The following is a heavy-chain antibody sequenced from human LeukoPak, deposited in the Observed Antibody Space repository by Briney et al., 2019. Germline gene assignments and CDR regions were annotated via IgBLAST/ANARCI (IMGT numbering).Heavy chain of an antibody. J-gene: IGHJ4*02. CDR3: ARGGGYYFDY. Sequence: GSLRLSCAASGFTFSSYAMSWVRQPPGQGLEWIGEIYHGGITNYSPSLKSRVTISLDQSKNQLSLNLRSVTATDTAVYYCARGGGYYFDYWGQGTLVTVSS. D-gene: IGHD3-16*01. CDR2: IYHGGIT. CDR1: GFTFSSYAM. V-gene: IGHV4-4*02.